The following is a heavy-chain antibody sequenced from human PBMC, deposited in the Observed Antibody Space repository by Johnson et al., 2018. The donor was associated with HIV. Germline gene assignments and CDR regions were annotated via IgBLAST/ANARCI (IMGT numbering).Heavy chain of an antibody. Sequence: QEKLVESGGGVVQPGRSLRLSCAASGFRFSNYALHWVRQAPGKGLEWVAVISYDGSNKYYADSVKGRFTISRDNSKNTLYLQMNSLRAEDTAVYYCARDLNRYYYGSVKAFDIWGQGTMVTVSS. J-gene: IGHJ3*02. CDR2: ISYDGSNK. CDR3: ARDLNRYYYGSVKAFDI. V-gene: IGHV3-30*04. D-gene: IGHD3-10*01. CDR1: GFRFSNYA.